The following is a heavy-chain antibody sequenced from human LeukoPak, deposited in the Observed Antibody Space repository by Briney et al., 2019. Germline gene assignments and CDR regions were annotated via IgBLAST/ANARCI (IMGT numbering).Heavy chain of an antibody. D-gene: IGHD3-10*01. CDR1: GFTLSDYY. CDR3: ARNYGSGSYYRA. CDR2: ISSRGSTI. J-gene: IGHJ4*02. Sequence: GGSLRLYCAASGFTLSDYYMSWIRQAPGKGLEWVSYISSRGSTIYYADSVKGRFTISRDNAKNSLYLQMNSLRAEDTAVYYCARNYGSGSYYRAWGQGTLVTVSS. V-gene: IGHV3-11*01.